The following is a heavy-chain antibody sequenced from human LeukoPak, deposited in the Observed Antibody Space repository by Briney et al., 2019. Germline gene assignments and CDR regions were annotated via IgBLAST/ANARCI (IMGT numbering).Heavy chain of an antibody. CDR3: ARGGSSIFDC. J-gene: IGHJ4*02. CDR2: ISSSSSTI. CDR1: GFTFSTYN. Sequence: GGSLRLSCAASGFTFSTYNMNWVRQAPGMGLEWVSYISSSSSTIYYADSVKGRFTISRDNAKNSLYLQMNSLRDEDTAVYYCARGGSSIFDCWGQGTLVTVSS. D-gene: IGHD1-26*01. V-gene: IGHV3-48*02.